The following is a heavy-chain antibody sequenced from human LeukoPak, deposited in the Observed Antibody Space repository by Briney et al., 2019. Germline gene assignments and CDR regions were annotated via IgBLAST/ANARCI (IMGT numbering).Heavy chain of an antibody. CDR3: ARDRLSIVGAPGYYFDY. V-gene: IGHV3-21*01. CDR2: ISSSSSYI. CDR1: GFTFSSYS. J-gene: IGHJ4*02. Sequence: PGGCLRLSCAASGFTFSSYSMNWVRQAPGKGLEWVSSISSSSSYIYYADSVKGRFTISRDNAKNSLYLQMNSLRAEDTAVYYCARDRLSIVGAPGYYFDYWGQGTLVTVSS. D-gene: IGHD1-26*01.